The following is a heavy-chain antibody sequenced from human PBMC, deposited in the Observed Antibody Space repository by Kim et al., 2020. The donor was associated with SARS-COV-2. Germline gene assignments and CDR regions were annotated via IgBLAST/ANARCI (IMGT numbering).Heavy chain of an antibody. V-gene: IGHV4-39*07. CDR1: GVSISTNYHY. J-gene: IGHJ4*01. Sequence: SETLSLTCSVSGVSISTNYHYWGWVRQPPGKGLEWIGSVYNSGTTYYNSSLKSRVTISGDTSKNQFSLNMRSVTAADTAVYYCDCHVGSTPDYYFDYLG. CDR3: DCHVGSTPDYYFDY. D-gene: IGHD1-26*01. CDR2: VYNSGTT.